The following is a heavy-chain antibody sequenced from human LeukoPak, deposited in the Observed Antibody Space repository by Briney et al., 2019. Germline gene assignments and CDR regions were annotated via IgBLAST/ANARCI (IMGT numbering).Heavy chain of an antibody. J-gene: IGHJ4*02. D-gene: IGHD3-10*01. V-gene: IGHV4-34*01. CDR1: GGSFSGYY. CDR3: ARQDFGSGILPGY. CDR2: VYYTGST. Sequence: RPSETLSLTCAVYGGSFSGYYWGWIRQPPGKGLEWIATVYYTGSTYYNPSLKSRVTISIDTSKSHFSLKLSSVTAADMAVYYCARQDFGSGILPGYWGQGTLVTVSS.